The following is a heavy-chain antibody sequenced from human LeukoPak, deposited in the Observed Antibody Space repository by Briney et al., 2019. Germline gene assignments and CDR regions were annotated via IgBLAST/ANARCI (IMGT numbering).Heavy chain of an antibody. J-gene: IGHJ4*02. D-gene: IGHD6-25*01. CDR1: GYTLTELS. CDR3: ARGDSSDFDY. Sequence: ASVKVSCKVSGYTLTELSIHWVRQAPGKGLEWMGGFDPKDGETIYAQKFQGRVTMTRDTSTSIVYMELSSLRSEDTAVYFCARGDSSDFDYWGQGTLVTVSS. CDR2: FDPKDGET. V-gene: IGHV1-24*01.